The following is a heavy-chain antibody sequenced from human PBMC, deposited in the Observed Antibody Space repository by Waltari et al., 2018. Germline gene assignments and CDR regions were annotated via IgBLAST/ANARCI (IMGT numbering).Heavy chain of an antibody. D-gene: IGHD1-7*01. CDR1: GGSISDSY. CDR3: AREGNLLGQSSYYYHMDV. V-gene: IGHV4-4*09. J-gene: IGHJ6*03. Sequence: QVQLQESGPGLVTPSETLSLTCTVSGGSISDSYLTCIRHPPGKGLEWIGYIYTSGSSSYNPSLKNRVTILLDTSQNQFSLHLNSVTAADTAVYYCAREGNLLGQSSYYYHMDVWGKGTTVTVSS. CDR2: IYTSGSS.